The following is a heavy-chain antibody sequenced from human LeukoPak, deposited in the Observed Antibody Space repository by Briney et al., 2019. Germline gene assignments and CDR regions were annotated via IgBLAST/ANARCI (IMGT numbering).Heavy chain of an antibody. V-gene: IGHV4-4*07. D-gene: IGHD3/OR15-3a*01. CDR2: IYTSGHT. J-gene: IGHJ5*02. CDR3: ARGENYTPGTA. CDR1: GNSISNYY. Sequence: PSETLSLTCTVSGNSISNYYWSWIRQSAGKTLEWIGRIYTSGHTNYNLSLKSRVIMSVDTSKNQFSLDLTSVTAADTAVYYCARGENYTPGTAWGQGTLVTVSS.